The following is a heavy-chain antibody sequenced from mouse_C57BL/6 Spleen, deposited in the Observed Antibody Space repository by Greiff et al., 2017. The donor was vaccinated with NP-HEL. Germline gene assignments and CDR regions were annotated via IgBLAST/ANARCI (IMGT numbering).Heavy chain of an antibody. J-gene: IGHJ2*01. CDR2: INPNNGGT. Sequence: EVQLQQSGPELVKPGASVKISCKASGYTFTDYYMNWVKQSHGKSLEWIGDINPNNGGTSYNQKFKGKATLTVDKSSSTAYMELRSLTSEDSAVYYCARTVYDYDGGYFDYWGQGTTLTVSS. D-gene: IGHD2-4*01. CDR1: GYTFTDYY. V-gene: IGHV1-26*01. CDR3: ARTVYDYDGGYFDY.